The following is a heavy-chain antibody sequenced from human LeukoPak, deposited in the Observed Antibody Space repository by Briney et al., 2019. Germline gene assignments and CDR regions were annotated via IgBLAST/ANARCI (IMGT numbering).Heavy chain of an antibody. V-gene: IGHV4-38-2*01. J-gene: IGHJ4*02. CDR1: GYSISSGYY. CDR3: ARLERPYYFDY. Sequence: KPSETLSLTCAVSGYSISSGYYWGWIRQPPGKGLEWIGSIYHSGSTYYNPSLKSRLTISVDTSKHQFSLKLSSVTAADTAVYYCARLERPYYFDYWGQGTLVTVSS. CDR2: IYHSGST. D-gene: IGHD1-1*01.